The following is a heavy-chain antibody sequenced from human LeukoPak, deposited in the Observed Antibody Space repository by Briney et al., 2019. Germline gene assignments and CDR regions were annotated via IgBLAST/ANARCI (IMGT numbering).Heavy chain of an antibody. CDR1: GGSINNYY. J-gene: IGHJ4*02. CDR3: ARRYSISWYLNPFDY. D-gene: IGHD6-13*01. CDR2: IYFSGTT. Sequence: SETLSLTCTVSGGSINNYYWSWIRQPRGKGLEWIGNIYFSGTTNYSPSLKSRVTILVDTSKNQFTLKLSSVTAADTAVYYCARRYSISWYLNPFDYWGQGTLVTVSS. V-gene: IGHV4-59*01.